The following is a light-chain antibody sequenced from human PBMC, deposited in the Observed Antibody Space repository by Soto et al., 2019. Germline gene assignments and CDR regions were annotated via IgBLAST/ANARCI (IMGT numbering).Light chain of an antibody. J-gene: IGKJ5*01. CDR1: QSISSY. CDR3: QQRYCTPSLT. Sequence: DIQMPQSPSFLSASVGDRVTITCRARQSISSYLNWYQQNPGKAPKLLIFAASSLQSGVLSRFIGNGSGTQFTLTICSLQPEDFATFYVQQRYCTPSLTFGQGKRLEIK. CDR2: AAS. V-gene: IGKV1-39*01.